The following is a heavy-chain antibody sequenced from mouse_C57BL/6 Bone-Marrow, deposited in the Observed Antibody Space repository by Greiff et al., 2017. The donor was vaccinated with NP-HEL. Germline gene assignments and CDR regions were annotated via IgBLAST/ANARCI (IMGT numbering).Heavy chain of an antibody. CDR1: YTFS. CDR3: AEDSAVYYCACGFYFDY. Sequence: QVQLQQSGPELARPWASVKISCQAFYTFSRREHFAIRDPNYWMQREKQRPGQGLEWNGAIYPGFGDTSYNQKFKCKATLTADKASSTAYMQLCSLTAEDSAVYYCACGFYFDYWGQGTTLTVSS. J-gene: IGHJ2*01. V-gene: IGHV1-87*01. CDR2: GQGLEWNG.